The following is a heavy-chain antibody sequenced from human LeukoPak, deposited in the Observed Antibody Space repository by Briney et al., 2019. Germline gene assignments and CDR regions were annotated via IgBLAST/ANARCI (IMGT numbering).Heavy chain of an antibody. V-gene: IGHV3-30-3*01. D-gene: IGHD6-19*01. J-gene: IGHJ4*02. CDR1: GFTFSSYA. CDR2: ISYDGSNK. Sequence: GGSLRLSCAASGFTFSSYAMHWVRQAPGKGLEWVAVISYDGSNKYYADSVKGRFTISRDNSKNTLYLQMNSLRAEDTAVYYCARDGSYSSGWYGFDYWGQGTLVTVSS. CDR3: ARDGSYSSGWYGFDY.